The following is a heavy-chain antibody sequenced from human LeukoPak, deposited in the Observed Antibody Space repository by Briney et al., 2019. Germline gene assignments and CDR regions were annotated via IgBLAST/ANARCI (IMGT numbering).Heavy chain of an antibody. CDR2: VFQNGNT. V-gene: IGHV4-59*08. D-gene: IGHD6-19*01. CDR3: ARLSVGGTPSDY. CDR1: GGSISIFH. Sequence: SETLSLTCSVTGGSISIFHWTWMRQSPGKRLEWIGHVFQNGNTNYNLSLKGRVTISVDTSKNQFSLRLRSATAADTAVYYCARLSVGGTPSDYWGQGTLVTVSS. J-gene: IGHJ4*02.